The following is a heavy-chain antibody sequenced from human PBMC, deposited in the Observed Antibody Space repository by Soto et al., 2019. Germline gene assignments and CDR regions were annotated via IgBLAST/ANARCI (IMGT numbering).Heavy chain of an antibody. CDR2: IWYDGSNK. D-gene: IGHD3-9*01. CDR3: AHEGILTGYIY. J-gene: IGHJ4*02. V-gene: IGHV3-33*06. CDR1: GFTFSSYG. Sequence: GGSLRLSCAASGFTFSSYGMHWVRQAPGKGLEWVAVIWYDGSNKYYADSVKGRFTISRDNSKNTLYLQMNSLRAEDTAVYYCAHEGILTGYIYWGQGTLVTVSS.